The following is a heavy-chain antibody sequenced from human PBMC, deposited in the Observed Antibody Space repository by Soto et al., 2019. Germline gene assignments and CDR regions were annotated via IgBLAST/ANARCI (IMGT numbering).Heavy chain of an antibody. CDR1: GFTFSSYA. Sequence: LRLSCAASGFTFSSYAMSWVRQAPGKGLEWVSAISGSGGSTYYADSVEGRFTISRDNSKNTLYLQMNSLRAEDTAVYYCAKDRRDYYDSSGYLIKGVFDYWGQGTLVTVSS. CDR2: ISGSGGST. V-gene: IGHV3-23*01. D-gene: IGHD3-22*01. CDR3: AKDRRDYYDSSGYLIKGVFDY. J-gene: IGHJ4*02.